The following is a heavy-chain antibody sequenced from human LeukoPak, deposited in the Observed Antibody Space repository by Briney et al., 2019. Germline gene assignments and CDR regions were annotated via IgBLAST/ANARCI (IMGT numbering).Heavy chain of an antibody. D-gene: IGHD6-25*01. Sequence: ASVKVSCKASGGTLNSHAISWVRQAPGQGLEWMGGIIPIFGTANYAQKFQGRVTMTRDTSTSTVYMELSSLRSEDTAVYYCARLSSVDENPFDYWGQGTLVTVSS. CDR2: IIPIFGTA. CDR1: GGTLNSHA. V-gene: IGHV1-69*05. CDR3: ARLSSVDENPFDY. J-gene: IGHJ4*02.